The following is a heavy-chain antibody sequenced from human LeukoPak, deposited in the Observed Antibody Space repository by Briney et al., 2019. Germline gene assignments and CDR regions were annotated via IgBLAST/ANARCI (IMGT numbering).Heavy chain of an antibody. CDR1: GFVFSSYA. J-gene: IGHJ4*02. D-gene: IGHD1-26*01. Sequence: GGSLRLSCAASGFVFSSYAMSWVRQTPGKGLEWVSLIYSGGSTYYSDSVKGRFTISRDNSKNTLYLQMNSLRAEDTAVYYCRWEPKYWGQGTLVTVSS. V-gene: IGHV3-66*01. CDR3: RWEPKY. CDR2: IYSGGST.